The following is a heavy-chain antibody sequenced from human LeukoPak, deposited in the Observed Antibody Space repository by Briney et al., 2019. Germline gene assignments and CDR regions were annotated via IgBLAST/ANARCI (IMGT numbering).Heavy chain of an antibody. V-gene: IGHV3-73*01. CDR2: IRSKANSYAT. CDR3: TRAPDGYNSFNY. Sequence: GGSLRLSCAASGFTFSGSAMHWVRQASGKGLKWVGRIRSKANSYATAYAASVKGRFTISRDDSKNTAYLQMNSLKTEDTAVYYCTRAPDGYNSFNYWGQGTLVTVSS. J-gene: IGHJ4*02. CDR1: GFTFSGSA. D-gene: IGHD5-24*01.